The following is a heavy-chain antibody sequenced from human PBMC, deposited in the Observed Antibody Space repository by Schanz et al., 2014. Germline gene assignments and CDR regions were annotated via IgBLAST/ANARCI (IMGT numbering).Heavy chain of an antibody. D-gene: IGHD3-22*01. CDR3: ARPPHDSSGYYPFDY. J-gene: IGHJ4*02. CDR2: VSSSSSYT. CDR1: GFTFSSNS. V-gene: IGHV3-48*04. Sequence: EVQLVESGGGLVQPGGSLRLSCAASGFTFSSNSMSWIRQAPGKGLEWVSYVSSSSSYTHYADSVKGRFTISRDNAKNSLYLQMNSLRAEDTAVYYCARPPHDSSGYYPFDYWGQGTLVTVSS.